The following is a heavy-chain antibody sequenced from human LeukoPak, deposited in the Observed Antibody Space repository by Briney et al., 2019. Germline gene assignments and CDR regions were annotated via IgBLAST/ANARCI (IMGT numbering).Heavy chain of an antibody. CDR3: ARERLGYYDRSGLDY. CDR1: GYSISSGYY. D-gene: IGHD3-22*01. Sequence: SETLSLTCAVSGYSISSGYYWGWIRQPPGKGLEWIGSIYHSGSTYYNPSLKSRVTTSVGTSKNQFSLKLSSVTAADTAVYYCARERLGYYDRSGLDYWGQGTLVTVSS. V-gene: IGHV4-38-2*02. CDR2: IYHSGST. J-gene: IGHJ4*02.